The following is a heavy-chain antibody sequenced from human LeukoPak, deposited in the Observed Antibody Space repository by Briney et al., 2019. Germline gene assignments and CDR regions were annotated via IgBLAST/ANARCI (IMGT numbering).Heavy chain of an antibody. V-gene: IGHV4-59*01. CDR2: VSYSGST. D-gene: IGHD3-3*01. Sequence: SETLSLTCTGSGGSISSAYWTWIRQPPGKGLEWIASVSYSGSTNYNPSLKSRVTISVDTSKDHSSLKLSSVTAADTAVYYCARGGTIFYGIDIWGPGTTVTVSS. J-gene: IGHJ6*02. CDR3: ARGGTIFYGIDI. CDR1: GGSISSAY.